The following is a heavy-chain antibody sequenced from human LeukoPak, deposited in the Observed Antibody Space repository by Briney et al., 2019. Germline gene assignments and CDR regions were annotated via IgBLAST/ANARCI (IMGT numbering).Heavy chain of an antibody. CDR2: ISSNGGST. CDR1: GFTFSTYA. V-gene: IGHV3-23*01. D-gene: IGHD6-19*01. J-gene: IGHJ4*02. Sequence: PGGSLRLSCAASGFTFSTYAMSWVRQAPGKGLEWVSLISSNGGSTHYADSVKGRFTFSRDNSKNTLYLQMNSLRAEDTAVYYCAKDLYSVAGDYWGQGTLVTVSS. CDR3: AKDLYSVAGDY.